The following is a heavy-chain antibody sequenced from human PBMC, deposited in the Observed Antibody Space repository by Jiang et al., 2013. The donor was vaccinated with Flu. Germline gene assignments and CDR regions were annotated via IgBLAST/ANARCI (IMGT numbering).Heavy chain of an antibody. D-gene: IGHD1-26*01. CDR2: TT. Sequence: TTEYAASVIGRFSFSRDDSQSIAYLHMNSLQTEDTALYYCSTGSNRWKYFDYWGQGTLVTVSS. V-gene: IGHV3-49*02. CDR3: STGSNRWKYFDY. J-gene: IGHJ4*02.